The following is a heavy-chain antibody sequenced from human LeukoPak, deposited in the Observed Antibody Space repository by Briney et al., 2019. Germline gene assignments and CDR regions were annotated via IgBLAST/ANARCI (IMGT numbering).Heavy chain of an antibody. CDR1: GFTFSDYW. J-gene: IGHJ4*02. V-gene: IGHV3-7*01. CDR2: IETDGDQK. D-gene: IGHD5-12*01. CDR3: ARDIPSGFYTPDY. Sequence: GGSLRISCVASGFTFSDYWMSWVRQAPGKGPEWVANIETDGDQKNYVDSVKGRFAISRDNARNSLYLQMNSLTDEDTAVYYCARDIPSGFYTPDYWGRGTLVTVSS.